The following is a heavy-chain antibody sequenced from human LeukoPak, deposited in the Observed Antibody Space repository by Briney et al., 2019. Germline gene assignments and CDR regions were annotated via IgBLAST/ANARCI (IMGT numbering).Heavy chain of an antibody. Sequence: PSETLSLTCTASGGSISSYYWSWIRQPPGKGLEWIGYIYYSGSTNYNPSLKSRVTISVDTSKNQFSLKLSSVTAADTAVYYCARDCSSTSCLDYWGQGTLVTVSS. D-gene: IGHD2-2*01. CDR2: IYYSGST. CDR1: GGSISSYY. V-gene: IGHV4-59*08. CDR3: ARDCSSTSCLDY. J-gene: IGHJ4*02.